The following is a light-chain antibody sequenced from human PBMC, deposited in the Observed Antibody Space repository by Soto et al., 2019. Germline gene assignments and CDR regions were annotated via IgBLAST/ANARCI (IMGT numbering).Light chain of an antibody. Sequence: QSVLTQPPSVSGAPGQRVTISCTGSSSNIGAGYDVHWYQQLPGTAPKLLIYANSHRPSGVPDRFSGSKSGTSASLAITGLQAEDEADYYCQSYDSSLSGVLFGGGTQLTVL. CDR2: ANS. CDR1: SSNIGAGYD. CDR3: QSYDSSLSGVL. J-gene: IGLJ2*01. V-gene: IGLV1-40*01.